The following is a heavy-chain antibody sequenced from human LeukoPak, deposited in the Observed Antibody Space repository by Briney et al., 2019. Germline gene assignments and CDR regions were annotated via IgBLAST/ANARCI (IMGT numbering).Heavy chain of an antibody. CDR3: AKDGGLWVSAHWGDS. V-gene: IGHV3-23*01. J-gene: IGHJ4*02. Sequence: GGSLRLSCAASGFTLSSYGMSWVRQAPGKGLEWVSGISGSGSYTYYADSVKGRFTISRDNSKNTLYLQMNSLRAEDTAVYYCAKDGGLWVSAHWGDSWGRGTLVTVSS. CDR1: GFTLSSYG. D-gene: IGHD7-27*01. CDR2: ISGSGSYT.